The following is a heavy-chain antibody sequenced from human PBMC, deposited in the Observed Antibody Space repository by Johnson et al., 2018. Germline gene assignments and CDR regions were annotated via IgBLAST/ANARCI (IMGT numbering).Heavy chain of an antibody. D-gene: IGHD3-22*01. CDR2: IYSGGST. V-gene: IGHV3-53*01. Sequence: VQLVQSGGGLIQPGGSLRLSCAASGFTVSSNYMSWVRQAPGKGLEWVSVIYSGGSTYYADSVKGRFTISRDNSKNTLYLQMNSLRAEDTALYYCARADSSGLQDDTFDIWGQGTMVTVSS. CDR1: GFTVSSNY. J-gene: IGHJ3*02. CDR3: ARADSSGLQDDTFDI.